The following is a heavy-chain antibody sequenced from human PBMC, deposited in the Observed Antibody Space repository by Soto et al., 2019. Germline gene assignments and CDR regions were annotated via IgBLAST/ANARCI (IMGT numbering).Heavy chain of an antibody. CDR3: ARGDRPGFYY. V-gene: IGHV3-33*01. D-gene: IGHD6-6*01. CDR2: IWDDGSNK. CDR1: GFTFSSYG. J-gene: IGHJ4*02. Sequence: QVQLVESGGGVVQPGRSLRLSCAASGFTFSSYGMHWVRQAPATGLEWVAGIWDDGSNKFYADSVKGRFTISRDNSNNTLYLQMNSLIAEGAAVYFCARGDRPGFYYWGQGNLGTVS.